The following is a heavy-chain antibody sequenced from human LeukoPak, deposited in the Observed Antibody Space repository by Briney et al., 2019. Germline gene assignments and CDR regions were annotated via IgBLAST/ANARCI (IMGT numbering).Heavy chain of an antibody. D-gene: IGHD3-10*01. Sequence: PGGSLRPSCAASGFTSSSYAMSWVRQAPGKGLEWVSAISGSGGSTYYADSVKGRFTISRDNSKNTLYLQMNSLRAEDTAVYYCARDYYGSGSYFYYYYMDVWGKGTTVTVSS. V-gene: IGHV3-23*01. CDR1: GFTSSSYA. CDR3: ARDYYGSGSYFYYYYMDV. J-gene: IGHJ6*03. CDR2: ISGSGGST.